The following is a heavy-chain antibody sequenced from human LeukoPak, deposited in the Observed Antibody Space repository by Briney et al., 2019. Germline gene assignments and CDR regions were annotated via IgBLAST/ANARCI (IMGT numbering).Heavy chain of an antibody. V-gene: IGHV1-8*01. D-gene: IGHD6-13*01. CDR2: MNPNSGNT. J-gene: IGHJ4*02. Sequence: ASVKVSCKASGYTFTSYDINWVRQATGQGFEWMGWMNPNSGNTGYAQKFQGRVTMTRNTSISTAYMELSSLRSEDTAVYYCARGNIAAAIPIYWGQGTLVTVSS. CDR3: ARGNIAAAIPIY. CDR1: GYTFTSYD.